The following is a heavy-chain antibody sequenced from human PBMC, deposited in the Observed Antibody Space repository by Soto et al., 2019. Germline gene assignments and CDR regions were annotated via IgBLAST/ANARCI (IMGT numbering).Heavy chain of an antibody. CDR2: ISGSGGST. V-gene: IGHV3-23*01. D-gene: IGHD3-10*01. CDR1: GFTFSSYA. J-gene: IGHJ6*02. Sequence: GGSLRLSCAASGFTFSSYAMSWVRQAPGKGLEWVSAISGSGGSTYYADSVKGRFTISRDNSKNTLYLQMNSLRAEDTAVYYCAKSSGSYYKAPYYYYGMDVWGQGTTVTVSS. CDR3: AKSSGSYYKAPYYYYGMDV.